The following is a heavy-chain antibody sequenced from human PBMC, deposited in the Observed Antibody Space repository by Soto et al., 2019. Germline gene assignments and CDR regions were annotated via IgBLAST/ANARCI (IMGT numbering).Heavy chain of an antibody. D-gene: IGHD5-12*01. V-gene: IGHV3-23*01. CDR3: AKDNWGEVATRLDPFDI. J-gene: IGHJ3*02. CDR1: GFAFSSYA. CDR2: ISGSGGST. Sequence: GGSLRLSCAASGFAFSSYAMSWVRQAPGKGLEWVSAISGSGGSTYYADSVKGRFTISRDNSKNTLYLQMNSLRAEDTAVYYCAKDNWGEVATRLDPFDIWSQGTMVTV.